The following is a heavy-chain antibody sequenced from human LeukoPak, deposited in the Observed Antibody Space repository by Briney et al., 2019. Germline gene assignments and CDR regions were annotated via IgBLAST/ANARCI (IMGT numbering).Heavy chain of an antibody. J-gene: IGHJ4*02. CDR2: INWNGGST. CDR1: GFTFDDYG. CDR3: ARDDYYGSGSYSTDY. D-gene: IGHD3-10*01. Sequence: GGSLRLSCAASGFTFDDYGMSWVRQAPGKGLEWVSGINWNGGSTGYADSVKGRFTISRDNAKNSLYLQMNSLRAEDTALYYCARDDYYGSGSYSTDYWGQGTLVTVSS. V-gene: IGHV3-20*04.